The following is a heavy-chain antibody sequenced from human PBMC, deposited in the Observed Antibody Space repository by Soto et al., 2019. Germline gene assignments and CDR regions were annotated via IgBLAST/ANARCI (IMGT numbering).Heavy chain of an antibody. J-gene: IGHJ4*02. V-gene: IGHV1-18*04. CDR2: ISAYNGNT. D-gene: IGHD3-22*01. Sequence: ASVKVSCKASGYTFTSYGISWVRQAPGQGLEWMGWISAYNGNTNYAQKLQGRVTMTTDTSTSTAYMELRSLRSDDTAVYYCARVSEPKGSYASSGYYRPWGQGTLVTVSS. CDR1: GYTFTSYG. CDR3: ARVSEPKGSYASSGYYRP.